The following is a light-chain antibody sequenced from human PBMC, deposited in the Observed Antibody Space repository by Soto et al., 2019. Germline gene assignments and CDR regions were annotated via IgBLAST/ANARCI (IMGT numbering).Light chain of an antibody. CDR3: QQYYSYPLT. V-gene: IGKV1-8*01. Sequence: AIRMTQSPSSFSASTGARVTITSRASQGISSYLAWYQQKPGKAPKLLIYAASTLQSGVPSRFSGSGSGTDFTPTISCLQSEDFATYYCQQYYSYPLTFGGGTKVDIK. J-gene: IGKJ4*01. CDR2: AAS. CDR1: QGISSY.